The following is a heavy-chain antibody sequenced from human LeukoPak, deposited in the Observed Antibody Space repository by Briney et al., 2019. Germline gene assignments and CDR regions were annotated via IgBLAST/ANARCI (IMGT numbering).Heavy chain of an antibody. CDR1: GYTFTSYD. V-gene: IGHV1-8*01. D-gene: IGHD2-2*01. Sequence: GASVKVSCKASGYTFTSYDINWVRQATGQGLEWMGWMNPNSGNTGYAQKFQGRVTMTRNTSISTAYMELSRLRSDDTAVYYCARPGYCSSTSCSGDAFDIWGQGTMVTVSS. CDR2: MNPNSGNT. CDR3: ARPGYCSSTSCSGDAFDI. J-gene: IGHJ3*02.